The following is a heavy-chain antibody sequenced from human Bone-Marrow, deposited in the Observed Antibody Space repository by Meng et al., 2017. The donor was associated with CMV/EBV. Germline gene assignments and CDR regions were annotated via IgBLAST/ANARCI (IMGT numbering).Heavy chain of an antibody. J-gene: IGHJ4*02. CDR1: GFPFSSYA. D-gene: IGHD5-12*01. CDR2: ISGSGGST. V-gene: IGHV3-23*01. CDR3: ALRGAVATIDDN. Sequence: LSLTCAASGFPFSSYAMSWVRQAPGKGLEWVSAISGSGGSTYYADSVKGRFTISRDNSKNTLYLQMNSLRAEDTAVYYCALRGAVATIDDNWGQGTLVTVSS.